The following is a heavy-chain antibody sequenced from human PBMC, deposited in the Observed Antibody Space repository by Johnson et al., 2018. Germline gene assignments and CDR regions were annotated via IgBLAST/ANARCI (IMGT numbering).Heavy chain of an antibody. J-gene: IGHJ3*02. V-gene: IGHV1-69*14. D-gene: IGHD3-3*01. Sequence: QVQLVQSGAEVKKPGSSVKVSCKASGGTFSSYTISWVRQAPGQGLEWMGGIIPIFDTTNYAQKFQGRVTIPADKSTGPAYMALSSLRSEDTAVYYGAKDRLRFLEWSLGSAFDIWGQGTMVTVSS. CDR3: AKDRLRFLEWSLGSAFDI. CDR2: IIPIFDTT. CDR1: GGTFSSYT.